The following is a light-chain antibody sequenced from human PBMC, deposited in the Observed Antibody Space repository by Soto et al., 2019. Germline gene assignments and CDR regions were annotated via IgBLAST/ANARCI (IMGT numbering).Light chain of an antibody. Sequence: ILLTQSPGTLSLSPGDTATLSCRASENVGSNYLAWYQQKPGQAPRLLIFDASTRATDIPDRFSGSGSGTDFTLIITRLEPEDFAVYHCQQYAISPWTFGQGTKVEVK. CDR1: ENVGSNY. CDR2: DAS. V-gene: IGKV3-20*01. J-gene: IGKJ1*01. CDR3: QQYAISPWT.